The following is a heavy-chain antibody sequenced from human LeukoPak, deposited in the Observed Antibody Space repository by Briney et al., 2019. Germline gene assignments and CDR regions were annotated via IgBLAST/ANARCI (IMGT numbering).Heavy chain of an antibody. CDR3: ARVKYYDFWSGYYIYYYYMDV. D-gene: IGHD3-3*01. J-gene: IGHJ6*03. V-gene: IGHV4-4*07. CDR1: GGSIDGYY. Sequence: PSETLSLTCTVSGGSIDGYYWSWIRQPAGKGLEWIGRIYTSGSTNYNPSLKSRVTISVDTSKNQFSLKLSSVTAADTAVYYCARVKYYDFWSGYYIYYYYMDVWGKGTTVTVSS. CDR2: IYTSGST.